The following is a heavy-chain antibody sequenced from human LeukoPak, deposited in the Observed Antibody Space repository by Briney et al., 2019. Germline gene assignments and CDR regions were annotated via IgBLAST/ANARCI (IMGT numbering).Heavy chain of an antibody. J-gene: IGHJ1*01. V-gene: IGHV3-23*01. CDR3: TRNSGWYGLS. Sequence: GGSLRLSCTVSGFTPSSYEMSWIRQAPGKGLEWVSSIDYDGGSGHYADSVKGRFTISRDNSNNTLFLDLNSLRGEDTAVYYCTRNSGWYGLSWGQGTLVTVSS. CDR1: GFTPSSYE. D-gene: IGHD6-19*01. CDR2: IDYDGGSG.